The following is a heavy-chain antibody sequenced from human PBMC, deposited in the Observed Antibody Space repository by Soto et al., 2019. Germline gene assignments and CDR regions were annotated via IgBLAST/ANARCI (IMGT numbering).Heavy chain of an antibody. CDR3: ARSDSSGYYRSDY. D-gene: IGHD3-22*01. V-gene: IGHV4-30-4*01. Sequence: TSETLSLTCTVSGGSISSGDYYWSWIRQPPGKGLEWIGYIYYSGSTYYNPSLKSRVTISVDTSKNQFSLKLSSVTAADTAVYYCARSDSSGYYRSDYWGQGTLVTVSS. J-gene: IGHJ4*02. CDR1: GGSISSGDYY. CDR2: IYYSGST.